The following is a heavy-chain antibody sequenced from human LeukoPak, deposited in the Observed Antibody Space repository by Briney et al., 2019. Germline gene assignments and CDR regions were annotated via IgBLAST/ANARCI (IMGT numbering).Heavy chain of an antibody. Sequence: PGGSLRLSCAASDFTLSRYWMTWIRQPPGVGMAWVANINDNGSDNNYGDSVKGRLYISRDNAENSLFLQMNNLRVEDWAVYYCERGVSGSSKYWVFWGQGTLVTV. J-gene: IGHJ1*01. CDR3: ERGVSGSSKYWVF. CDR1: DFTLSRYW. D-gene: IGHD2-8*02. CDR2: INDNGSDN. V-gene: IGHV3-7*01.